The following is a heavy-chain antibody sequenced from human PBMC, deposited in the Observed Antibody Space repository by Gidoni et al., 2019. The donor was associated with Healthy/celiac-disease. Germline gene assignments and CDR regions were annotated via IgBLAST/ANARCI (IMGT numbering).Heavy chain of an antibody. J-gene: IGHJ3*02. CDR2: ISWNSGSI. Sequence: EVQLVESGGGLGQPGRSLRLSCPAPGFTFDDYAMHWVRQAPGKGLEWVSGISWNSGSIGYADSVKGRFTISRDNAKNSLYLQMNSLRAEDTALYHCFASYQGDDAFDIWGQGTMVTVSS. V-gene: IGHV3-9*01. CDR3: FASYQGDDAFDI. D-gene: IGHD1-26*01. CDR1: GFTFDDYA.